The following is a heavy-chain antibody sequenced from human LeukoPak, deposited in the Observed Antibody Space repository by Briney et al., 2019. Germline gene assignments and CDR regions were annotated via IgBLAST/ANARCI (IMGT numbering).Heavy chain of an antibody. V-gene: IGHV4-34*01. D-gene: IGHD3-16*01. CDR3: ASPSPGRFDNYYYCGMDV. J-gene: IGHJ6*02. CDR2: INHSGST. Sequence: PSETLSLTCAVYGGSFSGYYWSWIRQPPGKGLEWIGEINHSGSTNYNPSLKSRVTISVDTSKNQFSLKLSSVTAADAAVYYCASPSPGRFDNYYYCGMDVWGQGTTVTVSS. CDR1: GGSFSGYY.